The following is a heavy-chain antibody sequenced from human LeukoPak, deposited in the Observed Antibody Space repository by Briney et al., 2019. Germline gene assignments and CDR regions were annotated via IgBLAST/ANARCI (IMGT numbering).Heavy chain of an antibody. CDR1: GFTFSSYG. D-gene: IGHD6-19*01. CDR2: ISYDGSNK. CDR3: AKAGYSSGWTRDYFDY. J-gene: IGHJ4*02. Sequence: GRSLRLSCAASGFTFSSYGMHWVRQAPGKGLEWVAVISYDGSNKYYADSVKGRFTISRDNSKNTLYLQMNSLRAEDTAVYYCAKAGYSSGWTRDYFDYWGQGTLVTVSS. V-gene: IGHV3-30*18.